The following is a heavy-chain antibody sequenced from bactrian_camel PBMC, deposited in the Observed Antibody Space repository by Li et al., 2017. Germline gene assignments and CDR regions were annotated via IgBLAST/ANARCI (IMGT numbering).Heavy chain of an antibody. V-gene: IGHV3S53*01. CDR2: LTCGSTP. D-gene: IGHD3*01. Sequence: HVQLVESGGDSVQAGGSLRLSCVASGYVYTNKCMAWFRQAPGKEREAVANVLTCGSTPYLADSVKGRFTISRDDAKNTVYLQMNSLKPEDTAVYYCVRGWDDDTWSFNYWGQGTQVTVS. J-gene: IGHJ4*01. CDR3: VRGWDDDTWSFNY. CDR1: GYVYTNKC.